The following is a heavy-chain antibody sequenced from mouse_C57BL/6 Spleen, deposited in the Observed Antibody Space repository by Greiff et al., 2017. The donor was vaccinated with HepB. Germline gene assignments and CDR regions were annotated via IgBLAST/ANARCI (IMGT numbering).Heavy chain of an antibody. J-gene: IGHJ2*01. V-gene: IGHV1-55*01. D-gene: IGHD1-1*01. CDR3: ARWDYGSEVDY. CDR1: GYTFTSYW. CDR2: IYPGSGST. Sequence: QVHVKQPGAELVKPGASVKMSCKASGYTFTSYWITWVKQRPGQGLEWIGDIYPGSGSTNYNEKFKSKATLTVDTSSSTAYMQLSSLTSEDSAVYYCARWDYGSEVDYWGQGTTLTVSS.